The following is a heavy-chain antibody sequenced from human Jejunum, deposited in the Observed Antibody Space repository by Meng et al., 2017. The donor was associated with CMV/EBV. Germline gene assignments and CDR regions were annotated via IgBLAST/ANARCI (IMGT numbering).Heavy chain of an antibody. CDR2: TSYDGNSQ. CDR3: ARDGGGFNSSPFDC. CDR1: GFTFSSHA. D-gene: IGHD3-16*01. J-gene: IGHJ4*02. V-gene: IGHV3-30*04. Sequence: GFTFSSHAMHWVRQAPGKGLEWVAVTSYDGNSQYYTDSVKGRFTISRDNSDNMLYLQMNSLRADDTAVYYCARDGGGFNSSPFDCWGQGTLVTVSS.